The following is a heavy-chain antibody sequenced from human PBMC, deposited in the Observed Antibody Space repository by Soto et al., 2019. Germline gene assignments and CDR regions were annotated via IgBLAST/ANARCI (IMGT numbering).Heavy chain of an antibody. V-gene: IGHV4-4*02. CDR1: GGSISSSNW. D-gene: IGHD3-10*01. J-gene: IGHJ5*02. CDR3: APLVRRGGWFDP. Sequence: QVQLQESGPGLGKPSGTLSLTCAVSGGSISSSNWWSWVRQPPGKGLEWIGEIYHSGSTNYNPSLQSRVTLSAGKSQNQCPLQLTSVTAADTAVYYGAPLVRRGGWFDPWGQGTLVTVSS. CDR2: IYHSGST.